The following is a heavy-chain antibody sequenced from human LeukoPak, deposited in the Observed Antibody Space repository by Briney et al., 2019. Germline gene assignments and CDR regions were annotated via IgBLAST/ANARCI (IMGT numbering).Heavy chain of an antibody. Sequence: PSGTLSLTCAVSGGSISSSNWWSWVRQPPGKGLEWIGEIYHSGSTNYNPFLKSRVTISVDKSKNQFSLKLSSVTAADTAVYYCARDRPNVDSSGYYSRHDAFDIWGQGTLVTVSS. J-gene: IGHJ3*02. CDR3: ARDRPNVDSSGYYSRHDAFDI. CDR1: GGSISSSNW. CDR2: IYHSGST. V-gene: IGHV4-4*02. D-gene: IGHD3-22*01.